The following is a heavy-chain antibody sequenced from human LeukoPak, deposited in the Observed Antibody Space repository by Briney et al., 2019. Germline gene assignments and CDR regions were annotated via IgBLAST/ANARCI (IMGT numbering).Heavy chain of an antibody. CDR1: GFTFSSYA. CDR3: VRDPGTSSYYFDS. J-gene: IGHJ4*02. CDR2: ISYDGSNK. V-gene: IGHV3-30-3*01. D-gene: IGHD3-16*01. Sequence: PRGSLRLSCAASGFTFSSYAMRRVRQAPGKGLNWRAVISYDGSNKYYADSVKGRFTISRDNSKNTLYLQMNSLRAEDTAVYYCVRDPGTSSYYFDSWGQGTLVTVSS.